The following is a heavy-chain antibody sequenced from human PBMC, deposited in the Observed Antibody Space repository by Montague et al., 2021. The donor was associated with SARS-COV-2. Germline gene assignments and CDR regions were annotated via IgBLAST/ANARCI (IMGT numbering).Heavy chain of an antibody. CDR1: GASISSRSYY. Sequence: SETLSLTCTVSGASISSRSYYWSWIRQPPGKGLEWIGFKYYSGSTYYNPTLKSRVTISVDTSKNQLSLKLSSVTAADTAVYYCATLPSSFTIFGVVQGYYFDDWGQGTLVTVSS. D-gene: IGHD3-3*01. CDR2: KYYSGST. V-gene: IGHV4-39*01. CDR3: ATLPSSFTIFGVVQGYYFDD. J-gene: IGHJ4*02.